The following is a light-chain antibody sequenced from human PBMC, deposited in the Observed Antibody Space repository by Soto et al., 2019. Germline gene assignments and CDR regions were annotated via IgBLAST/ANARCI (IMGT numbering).Light chain of an antibody. CDR2: DAS. V-gene: IGKV3-20*01. Sequence: ESVLTQSPGTLSLSPGERATLSCRASQSVTSSYLAWYQQKPGQAPRLLIYDASNGATGIPDRFSGSGSGTDFTLTISRLEPEDFAVYYWQQYGRSGTFGQGTKVDIK. CDR3: QQYGRSGT. J-gene: IGKJ1*01. CDR1: QSVTSSY.